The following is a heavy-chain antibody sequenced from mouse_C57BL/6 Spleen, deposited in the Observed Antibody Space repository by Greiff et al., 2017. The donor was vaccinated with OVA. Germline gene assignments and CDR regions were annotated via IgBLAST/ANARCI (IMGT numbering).Heavy chain of an antibody. CDR1: GYTFTSYW. CDR2: IDPSDSYT. CDR3: ARRSFDY. Sequence: QVQLQQPGAELVKPGASVKLSCKASGYTFTSYWMQWVKQRPGQGLEWIGEIDPSDSYTNYNQKFKGKATLTVDTSSSTAYMQLSSLTSEDSAVYYCARRSFDYWGQGTTLTVSS. J-gene: IGHJ2*01. V-gene: IGHV1-50*01.